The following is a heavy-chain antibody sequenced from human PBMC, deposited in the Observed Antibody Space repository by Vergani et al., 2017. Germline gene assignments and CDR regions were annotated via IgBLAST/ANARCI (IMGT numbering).Heavy chain of an antibody. Sequence: QVQLVQSGAEVKKPGASVKVSCKASGYTFTGYYMHWVRPAPGQGLEWLVWINPNSGGTHFAQKFQGRVTMTMDTSISTAYMELSRLRSDDTSVYYCARGYCSSTSCYMTGDYWGQGTLVTVSS. J-gene: IGHJ4*02. CDR1: GYTFTGYY. V-gene: IGHV1-2*02. CDR3: ARGYCSSTSCYMTGDY. D-gene: IGHD2-2*02. CDR2: INPNSGGT.